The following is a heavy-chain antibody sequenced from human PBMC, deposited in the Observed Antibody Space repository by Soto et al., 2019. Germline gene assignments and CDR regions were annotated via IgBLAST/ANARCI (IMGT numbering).Heavy chain of an antibody. Sequence: SGPTLVNPTPTLTLTCTFSGFSLSTSGMCVSWIRQPPGKALEWLALIDWDDDKYYSTSLKTRLTISKDTSKNQVVLTMTNMDPVDTATYYCARTTIAGSSMPYYYYGMDVWRQGTKVTVSS. D-gene: IGHD6-13*01. V-gene: IGHV2-70*01. CDR1: GFSLSTSGMC. CDR2: IDWDDDK. CDR3: ARTTIAGSSMPYYYYGMDV. J-gene: IGHJ6*02.